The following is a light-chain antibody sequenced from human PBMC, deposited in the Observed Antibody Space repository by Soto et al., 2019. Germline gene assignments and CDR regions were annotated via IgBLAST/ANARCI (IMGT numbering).Light chain of an antibody. Sequence: EIAMTQSPVTLSASPGERVTLSCRASQSVNINLAWYQQRPGQAPRVLIYGASNRASGIPDRFSGSGSGTDFTLTIISLEPDDFALYYCQQYTDWPPLTFGGGTRVEIK. CDR3: QQYTDWPPLT. CDR1: QSVNIN. J-gene: IGKJ4*01. V-gene: IGKV3D-15*01. CDR2: GAS.